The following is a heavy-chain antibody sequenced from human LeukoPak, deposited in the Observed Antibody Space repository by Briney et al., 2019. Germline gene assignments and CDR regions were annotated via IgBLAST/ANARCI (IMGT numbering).Heavy chain of an antibody. Sequence: GGSLRLSCAASGFTFSSYSMNWVRQAPGKGLEWVSSISSSSSYIYYADSVKGRFTISRDNAKNMLYLQMNSLRAEDTSVYYCARDASRYSSDSSGYLDAFDIWGQGTMVTVSS. J-gene: IGHJ3*02. CDR1: GFTFSSYS. D-gene: IGHD3-22*01. CDR2: ISSSSSYI. CDR3: ARDASRYSSDSSGYLDAFDI. V-gene: IGHV3-21*01.